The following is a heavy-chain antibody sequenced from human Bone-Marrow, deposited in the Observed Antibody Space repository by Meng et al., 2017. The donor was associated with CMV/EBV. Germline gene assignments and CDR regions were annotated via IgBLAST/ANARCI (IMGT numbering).Heavy chain of an antibody. CDR2: IYWNDDK. J-gene: IGHJ6*02. CDR3: AHFYDFWSGSGMDV. Sequence: SGPTLVHPTQTLSLTCIFSGFSLSTSGVGVGWIRQPPGKALEWLALIYWNDDKRYSPSLKSRLTITKDTSKNQVVLTMTNMDPVDTATYYCAHFYDFWSGSGMDVWGQGTTVTVSS. V-gene: IGHV2-5*01. CDR1: GFSLSTSGVG. D-gene: IGHD3-3*01.